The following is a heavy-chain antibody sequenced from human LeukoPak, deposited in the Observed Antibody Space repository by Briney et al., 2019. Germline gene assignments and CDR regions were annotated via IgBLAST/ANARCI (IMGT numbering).Heavy chain of an antibody. V-gene: IGHV4-59*01. CDR3: ARLRSGSTPPPPHYYYGLDV. Sequence: SETLSLTCTVSGGSINDFYWTWIRQPPGKGLKWIGYIFYSGSANSNPSLESRVTISVDTSKNQFSLKLSSVTAADTAAYYCARLRSGSTPPPPHYYYGLDVWGQGTTVIVSS. CDR2: IFYSGSA. J-gene: IGHJ6*02. CDR1: GGSINDFY. D-gene: IGHD1-26*01.